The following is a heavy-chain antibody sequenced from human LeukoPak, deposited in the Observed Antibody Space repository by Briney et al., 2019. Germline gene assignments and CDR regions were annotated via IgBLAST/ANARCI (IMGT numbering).Heavy chain of an antibody. Sequence: GGSLRLSCAASGFTFSSYAMHWVRQAPGTGLEWMAVISYDGSKKSYADSLKGRFIISRDNPKNTLYLQMNSLGGEDTAVYFCARDPQAFLETYMDVWGQGTTVTVSS. CDR3: ARDPQAFLETYMDV. CDR2: ISYDGSKK. D-gene: IGHD3-3*01. CDR1: GFTFSSYA. J-gene: IGHJ6*03. V-gene: IGHV3-30-3*01.